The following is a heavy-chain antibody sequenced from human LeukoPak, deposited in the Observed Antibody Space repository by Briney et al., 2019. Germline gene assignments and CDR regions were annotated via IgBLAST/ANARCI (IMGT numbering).Heavy chain of an antibody. V-gene: IGHV1-2*04. J-gene: IGHJ4*02. CDR1: GYTFTGYY. CDR2: NNPNSGGT. CDR3: ARAVYYYYGSGSYFDY. Sequence: ASVKVSCKASGYTFTGYYMHWVRQAPGQGLEWMGWNNPNSGGTNYAQKFQGWVTMTRDTSISTAYMELSRLRSDDTAVYYCARAVYYYYGSGSYFDYWGQGTLVTVSS. D-gene: IGHD3-10*01.